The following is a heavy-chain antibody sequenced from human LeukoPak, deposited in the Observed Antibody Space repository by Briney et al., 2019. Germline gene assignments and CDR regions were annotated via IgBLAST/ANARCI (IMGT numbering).Heavy chain of an antibody. CDR2: ISSSSSYI. CDR3: ARDIVVGGAFDI. CDR1: GFTFSSYS. D-gene: IGHD2-2*01. V-gene: IGHV3-21*01. Sequence: PGGSLRLSCAASGFTFSSYSMNWVRQAPGKGLEWVSSISSSSSYIYYADSVKGRFTISRDNAKNSLYLQMNSLRAEDTAVYHCARDIVVGGAFDIWGQGTMVTVSS. J-gene: IGHJ3*02.